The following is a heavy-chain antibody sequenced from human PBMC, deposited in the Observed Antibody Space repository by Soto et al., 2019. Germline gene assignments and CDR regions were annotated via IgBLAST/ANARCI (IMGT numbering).Heavy chain of an antibody. V-gene: IGHV4-61*01. D-gene: IGHD2-21*01. Sequence: PSETLSLTCTFSGGSVSSGSYYWSWIRQPPGKGLEWIGYIYYSGSTNYNPSLKSRVTISVDTSKNQFSLKLSSVTAADTAVYYCARDPNSSWDNWFDPWGQGTLVTVS. J-gene: IGHJ5*02. CDR3: ARDPNSSWDNWFDP. CDR2: IYYSGST. CDR1: GGSVSSGSYY.